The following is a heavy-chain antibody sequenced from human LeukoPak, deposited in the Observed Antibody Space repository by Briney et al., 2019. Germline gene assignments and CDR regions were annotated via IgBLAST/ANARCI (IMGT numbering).Heavy chain of an antibody. Sequence: PSETLSLTCTVSGGSISSSSYYWGWIRQPPGKGLEWIGSIYYSGSTYYNPSLKSRVTISVDTSKNQFSLKLSSVTAADTAVYYCARDSSGYSSSWYRDVGRDAFDIWGQGTMVTVSS. D-gene: IGHD6-13*01. V-gene: IGHV4-39*07. CDR1: GGSISSSSYY. CDR3: ARDSSGYSSSWYRDVGRDAFDI. CDR2: IYYSGST. J-gene: IGHJ3*02.